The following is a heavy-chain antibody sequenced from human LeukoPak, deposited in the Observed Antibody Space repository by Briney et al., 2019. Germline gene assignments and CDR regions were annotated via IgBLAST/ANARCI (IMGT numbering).Heavy chain of an antibody. CDR2: INPSGGST. J-gene: IGHJ6*02. V-gene: IGHV1-46*01. Sequence: ASVKVSCKASGYIFSSYYMHWVRQAPGQGLEWMGIINPSGGSTSYAQKFQGRVTMTRDTSTSTVYMELSSLRSEDTAVYYCARGENSSSWYFRGYYYYYYGMDVWGQGTTVTVSS. D-gene: IGHD6-13*01. CDR1: GYIFSSYY. CDR3: ARGENSSSWYFRGYYYYYYGMDV.